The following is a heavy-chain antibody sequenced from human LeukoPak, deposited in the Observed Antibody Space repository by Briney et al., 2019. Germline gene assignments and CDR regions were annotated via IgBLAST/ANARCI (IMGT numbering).Heavy chain of an antibody. CDR3: ARERVVGATTSCDY. D-gene: IGHD1-26*01. V-gene: IGHV1-69*05. Sequence: SVKVSCKASGGTFSSYAISWVRQAPGQGLEWMGRIIPIFGTANHAQKFQGRVTITTDESTSTAYMELSSLRSEDTAVYYCARERVVGATTSCDYWGQGTLVTVSS. CDR1: GGTFSSYA. CDR2: IIPIFGTA. J-gene: IGHJ4*02.